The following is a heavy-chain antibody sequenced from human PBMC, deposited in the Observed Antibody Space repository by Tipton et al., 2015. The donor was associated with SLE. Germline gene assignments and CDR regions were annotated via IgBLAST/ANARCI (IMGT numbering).Heavy chain of an antibody. J-gene: IGHJ4*02. CDR1: GGSVSSGSYY. Sequence: TLSLTCTVSGGSVSSGSYYWSWIRQPPGKGLEWIGEINHSGSTNYNPSLKSRVTISVDTSKNQFSLKLSSVTAADTAVYYCARDSVAGYYFDYWGQGTLVTVSS. CDR3: ARDSVAGYYFDY. V-gene: IGHV4-39*07. CDR2: INHSGST. D-gene: IGHD6-19*01.